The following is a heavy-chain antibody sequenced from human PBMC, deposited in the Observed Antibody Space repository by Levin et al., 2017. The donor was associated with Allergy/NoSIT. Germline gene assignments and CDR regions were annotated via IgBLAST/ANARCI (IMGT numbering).Heavy chain of an antibody. Sequence: VASVKVSCKASGGTFSSYAISWVRQAPGQGLEWMGGIIPIFGTANYAQKFQGRVTITADKSTSTAYMELSSLRSEDTAVYYCARGVSSGWRRWFDPWGQGTLVTVSS. V-gene: IGHV1-69*06. D-gene: IGHD6-19*01. J-gene: IGHJ5*02. CDR2: IIPIFGTA. CDR3: ARGVSSGWRRWFDP. CDR1: GGTFSSYA.